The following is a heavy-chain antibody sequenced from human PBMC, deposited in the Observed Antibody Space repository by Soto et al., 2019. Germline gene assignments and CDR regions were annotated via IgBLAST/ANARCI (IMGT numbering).Heavy chain of an antibody. Sequence: EVQLVESGGDLVQPGGSLRLSCGASGFSFSSYWMNWVRQAPGKGLEWVANIKQNGRDKYYVDSVRGRLTISRDNAENALFLQMISLSADDTAVYYCVIERGDYASWSRALNRYYGMDVWGQGTTVTVSS. J-gene: IGHJ6*02. CDR2: IKQNGRDK. CDR1: GFSFSSYW. V-gene: IGHV3-7*03. CDR3: VIERGDYASWSRALNRYYGMDV. D-gene: IGHD3-3*01.